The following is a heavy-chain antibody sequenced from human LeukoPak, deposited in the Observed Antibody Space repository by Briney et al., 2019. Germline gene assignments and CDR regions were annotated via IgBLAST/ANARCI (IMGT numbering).Heavy chain of an antibody. CDR3: ARADRNRVVPAAMMGTVFDY. Sequence: GASVKVSCKASGYTFTSYYMHWVRQAPGQGLEWMGGIIPIFGTANYAQKFQGRVTITADKSTSTAYMELSSLRSEDTAVYYCARADRNRVVPAAMMGTVFDYWGQGTLVTVSS. D-gene: IGHD2-2*01. V-gene: IGHV1-69*06. CDR2: IIPIFGTA. J-gene: IGHJ4*02. CDR1: GYTFTSYY.